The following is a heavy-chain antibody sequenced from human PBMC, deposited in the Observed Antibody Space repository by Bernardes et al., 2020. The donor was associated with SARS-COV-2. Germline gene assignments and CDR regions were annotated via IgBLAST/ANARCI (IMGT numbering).Heavy chain of an antibody. Sequence: SETLSLTCTVSGGSISSGGYYWSWIRQHPGKGLEWIGYIYYSGSTYYNPSLKSRVTISVDTSKNQFSLKLSSVTAADTAVYYCARGSLMVRGVTGAYYYYGMDVWGQGTTVTVSS. J-gene: IGHJ6*02. D-gene: IGHD3-10*01. CDR2: IYYSGST. CDR1: GGSISSGGYY. CDR3: ARGSLMVRGVTGAYYYYGMDV. V-gene: IGHV4-31*03.